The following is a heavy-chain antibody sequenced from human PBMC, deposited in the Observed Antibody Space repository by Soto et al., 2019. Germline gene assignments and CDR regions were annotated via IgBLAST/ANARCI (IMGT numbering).Heavy chain of an antibody. J-gene: IGHJ4*02. CDR2: IIPIFGTA. CDR3: ASQDSGYDNFDY. V-gene: IGHV1-69*06. CDR1: GGTFSSYA. Sequence: ASVKVSCKASGGTFSSYAISWVRQAPGQGLEWMGGIIPIFGTANYAQKFQGRVTITADKSTSTAYMELSSLRSEDTAVYYCASQDSGYDNFDYWGQGTLVTVSS. D-gene: IGHD5-12*01.